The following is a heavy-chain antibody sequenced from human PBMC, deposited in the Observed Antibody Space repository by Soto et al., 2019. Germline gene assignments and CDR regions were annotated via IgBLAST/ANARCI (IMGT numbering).Heavy chain of an antibody. Sequence: SETLSLTCAVYGGSFSGYYLSWIRQPPGKGLEWIGEINHSGSTNYNPALKSRVTISVDTSKNQFSLKLSSVTAADTAVYYCARGDSGSYYGDAFDIWGQGTMVTVS. D-gene: IGHD1-26*01. J-gene: IGHJ3*02. CDR2: INHSGST. CDR3: ARGDSGSYYGDAFDI. CDR1: GGSFSGYY. V-gene: IGHV4-34*01.